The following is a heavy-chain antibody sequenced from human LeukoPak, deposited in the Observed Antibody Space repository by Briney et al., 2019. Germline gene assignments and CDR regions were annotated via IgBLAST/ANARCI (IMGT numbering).Heavy chain of an antibody. V-gene: IGHV3-53*01. CDR2: IYSGGST. J-gene: IGHJ4*02. Sequence: AGGSLRLSCAASGFTVSSNYMSWVRQAPGKGLEWVSVIYSGGSTYYADSVKGRFNISRANSKNTLYLQMNSLRAEDTAVYYCASLNYGDYEDYWGQGTLVTVSS. CDR3: ASLNYGDYEDY. CDR1: GFTVSSNY. D-gene: IGHD4-17*01.